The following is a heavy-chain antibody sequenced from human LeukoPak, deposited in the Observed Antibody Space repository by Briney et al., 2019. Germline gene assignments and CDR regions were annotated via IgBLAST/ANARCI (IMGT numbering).Heavy chain of an antibody. J-gene: IGHJ2*01. CDR2: LSSSGTT. CDR3: ARDQGIGVYWYWYFDL. V-gene: IGHV4-4*07. D-gene: IGHD2-8*02. Sequence: SETLSLTCTVSGGSITSSYWNWIRQPAGRGLDWIGRLSSSGTTYNPSLKSRVTMSLDTSKNQFSLRLRSVTAADTAVYYCARDQGIGVYWYWYFDLWGRGTLITVSS. CDR1: GGSITSSY.